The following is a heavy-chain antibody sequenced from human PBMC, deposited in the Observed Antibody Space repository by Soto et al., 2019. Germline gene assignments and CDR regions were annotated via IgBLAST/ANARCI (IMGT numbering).Heavy chain of an antibody. V-gene: IGHV3-74*01. CDR2: INSDGSST. CDR3: GRGASGSYRLDY. J-gene: IGHJ4*02. CDR1: GFTFSSYW. D-gene: IGHD3-10*01. Sequence: GGSLRLSCAASGFTFSSYWMHWVRQAPGKGLVWVSRINSDGSSTNYADSVKGQFTISRDNAKNTLYLQMNSLRAEDTAVYYCGRGASGSYRLDYWGQGTLVTAPQ.